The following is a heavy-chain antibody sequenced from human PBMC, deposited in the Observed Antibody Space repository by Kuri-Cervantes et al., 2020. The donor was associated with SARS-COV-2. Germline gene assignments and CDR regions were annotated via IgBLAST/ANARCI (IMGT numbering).Heavy chain of an antibody. CDR3: ATISASYSSGWYALY. CDR2: INDSGAT. CDR1: GGSFSGYQ. D-gene: IGHD6-19*01. Sequence: GSLRLSCAVYGGSFSGYQWSWIRQTPGMGLEWIGQINDSGATKYNPSLKSRVIVSMDKSKNQFSLKLGSVTAADTAVYYCATISASYSSGWYALYWGQGTLVTVSS. V-gene: IGHV4-34*01. J-gene: IGHJ4*02.